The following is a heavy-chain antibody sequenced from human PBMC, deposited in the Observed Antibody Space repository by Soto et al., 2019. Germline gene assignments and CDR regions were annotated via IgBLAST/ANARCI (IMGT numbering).Heavy chain of an antibody. CDR3: VRDGTKTLRDWFDP. CDR2: IYATGTT. J-gene: IGHJ5*02. D-gene: IGHD1-1*01. CDR1: GASIIGFY. Sequence: SETLSLTCTVSGASIIGFYCIFIRNSAGKGLEWIGRIYATGTTDYNPSLKSRVMMSVDTSKKQFSLKLRSVTAADTAVYYCVRDGTKTLRDWFDPWGQGISVTVSS. V-gene: IGHV4-4*07.